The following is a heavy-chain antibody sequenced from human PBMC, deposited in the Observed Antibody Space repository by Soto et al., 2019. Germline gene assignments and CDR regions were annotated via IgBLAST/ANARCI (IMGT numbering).Heavy chain of an antibody. CDR1: GFPFFAYW. CDR2: IKTDGSEK. J-gene: IGHJ6*02. Sequence: EVQLVESGGGLVQPGGSLNPSCEPFGFPFFAYWLGWARQAPGTGLQWVATIKTDGSEKYYVDSVTGRFTISRDNDKNSLYLQLNTLRAEDTGVYYCARPVRGSPEDGWGQGTTVTVSS. CDR3: ARPVRGSPEDG. V-gene: IGHV3-7*05. D-gene: IGHD3-16*01.